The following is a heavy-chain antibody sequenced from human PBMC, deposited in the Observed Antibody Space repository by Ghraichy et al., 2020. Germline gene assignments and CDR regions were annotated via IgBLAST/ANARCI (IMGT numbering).Heavy chain of an antibody. V-gene: IGHV3-74*01. J-gene: IGHJ4*02. Sequence: GGSLRLSCAASGFSFSYSWMHWVRQAPGKGLVWVSRINRDGSSTNYADSVKGRFTISRDNAKNTLYLDMNSLRAEDTAVYYCARVAQDGYNLLDKWGQGTLVTVSS. CDR3: ARVAQDGYNLLDK. D-gene: IGHD5-24*01. CDR1: GFSFSYSW. CDR2: INRDGSST.